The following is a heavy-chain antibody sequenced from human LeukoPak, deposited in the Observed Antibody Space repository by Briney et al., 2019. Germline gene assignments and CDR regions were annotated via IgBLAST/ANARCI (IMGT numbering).Heavy chain of an antibody. CDR2: ISWNSGSI. V-gene: IGHV3-9*03. J-gene: IGHJ5*02. CDR1: GFTFDDYA. D-gene: IGHD4-23*01. Sequence: PGGSLRLSCAASGFTFDDYAMHWGRPAPGKGLEWVSGISWNSGSIGYADPVKGRSTISRDNAKNFLYLQMNSLRAEDMALYYCAKYGGWELTGWFDPWGQGTLVTVSS. CDR3: AKYGGWELTGWFDP.